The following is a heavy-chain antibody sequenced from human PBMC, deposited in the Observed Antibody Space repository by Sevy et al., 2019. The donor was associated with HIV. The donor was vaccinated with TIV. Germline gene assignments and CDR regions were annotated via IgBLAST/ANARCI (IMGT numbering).Heavy chain of an antibody. CDR3: ARTGDSSGRYNCFDP. J-gene: IGHJ5*02. CDR1: GYTFTSYW. CDR2: IDPSDSYT. D-gene: IGHD3-22*01. V-gene: IGHV5-10-1*01. Sequence: GESLKISCKGSGYTFTSYWISWVRQMPGKGLEWMGRIDPSDSYTHYNPSFQGHVTISVDKSINTAYLQWSSLKASDTAMYYCARTGDSSGRYNCFDPWGQGTLVTVSS.